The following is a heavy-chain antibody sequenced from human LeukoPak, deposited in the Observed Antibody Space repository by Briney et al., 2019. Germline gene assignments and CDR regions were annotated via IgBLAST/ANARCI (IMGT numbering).Heavy chain of an antibody. J-gene: IGHJ4*02. Sequence: GGSLRLSCAASGFTFSSYAMSWVRQAPGKGLEWVSAISGSGGSTYYADSVKGRFTISRDNAKNSLYLQMNSLRAEDTAVYYCARGHCSSTSCSPFYFDYWGQGTLVTVSS. D-gene: IGHD2-2*01. CDR2: ISGSGGST. CDR1: GFTFSSYA. V-gene: IGHV3-23*01. CDR3: ARGHCSSTSCSPFYFDY.